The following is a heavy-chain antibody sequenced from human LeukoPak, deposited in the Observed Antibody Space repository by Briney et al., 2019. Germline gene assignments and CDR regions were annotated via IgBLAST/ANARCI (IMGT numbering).Heavy chain of an antibody. Sequence: SVKVSCKASGDTVRIYAIGWVRQAPGQGLEWIGGIISTYGASNSAQKFQGRVTLTTDESANTAYMELRSLRSQDTAVYYCVRDRTRYGNYYFDSWGQGTPVTVSS. D-gene: IGHD5-18*01. J-gene: IGHJ4*02. CDR3: VRDRTRYGNYYFDS. CDR1: GDTVRIYA. CDR2: IISTYGAS. V-gene: IGHV1-69*05.